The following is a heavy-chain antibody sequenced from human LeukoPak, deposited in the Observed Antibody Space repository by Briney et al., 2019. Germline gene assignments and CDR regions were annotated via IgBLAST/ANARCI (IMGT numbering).Heavy chain of an antibody. CDR3: AREGRAGGYDSSGWFDY. Sequence: KSSETLSLTCTVSGGSISSYYWSWIRQPPGKGLEWIGYIYYSGSTNYNPSLKSRVTISVDTSKNQFSLKLSSVTAADTAVYYCAREGRAGGYDSSGWFDYWGQGTLVTVSS. V-gene: IGHV4-59*01. D-gene: IGHD3-22*01. CDR2: IYYSGST. CDR1: GGSISSYY. J-gene: IGHJ4*02.